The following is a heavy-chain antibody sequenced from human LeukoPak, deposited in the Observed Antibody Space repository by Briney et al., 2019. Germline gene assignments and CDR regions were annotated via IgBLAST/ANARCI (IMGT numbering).Heavy chain of an antibody. D-gene: IGHD6-13*01. CDR1: GFTFSSYD. V-gene: IGHV3-13*01. J-gene: IGHJ5*02. CDR2: IGTAGDT. CDR3: AREAYSSSNLYMFVRQPNRFDP. Sequence: PGGSLRLSCAASGFTFSSYDMHWVRQATGKGLEWVSAIGTAGDTYYPGSVKGRFTISRENAKNSLYLQMNSLRAGDTAVYYCAREAYSSSNLYMFVRQPNRFDPWGQGTLVTVSS.